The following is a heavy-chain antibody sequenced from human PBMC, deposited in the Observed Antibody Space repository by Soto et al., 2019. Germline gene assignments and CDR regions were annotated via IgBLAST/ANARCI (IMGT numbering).Heavy chain of an antibody. J-gene: IGHJ4*02. V-gene: IGHV4-4*02. CDR2: IYHSGST. CDR3: AGGFGSGHYDY. D-gene: IGHD3-10*01. Sequence: NPSETLSLTCDVSGVSISSSSWWSWVRQPPGKGLEWVGEIYHSGSTNYNPSLKSRVTISVDKSKNQFSLRLTSVTAADTAVYYCAGGFGSGHYDYWGQGSLVTVSS. CDR1: GVSISSSSW.